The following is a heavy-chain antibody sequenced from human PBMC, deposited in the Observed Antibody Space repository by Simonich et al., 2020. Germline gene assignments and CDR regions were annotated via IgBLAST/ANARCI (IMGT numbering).Heavy chain of an antibody. J-gene: IGHJ3*02. D-gene: IGHD1-1*01. CDR3: ARQLNDFDI. CDR1: GYSFSSYW. V-gene: IGHV5-51*01. CDR2: NYPGNSDN. Sequence: EVQLVQSGAEVKKPGESLKISCKGSGYSFSSYWIGWVRQMPGKGLDWMGNNYPGNSDNRISPSLQGQVTISADKSISTAYLQWSSLKASDTAMYYCARQLNDFDIWGQGTMVTVSS.